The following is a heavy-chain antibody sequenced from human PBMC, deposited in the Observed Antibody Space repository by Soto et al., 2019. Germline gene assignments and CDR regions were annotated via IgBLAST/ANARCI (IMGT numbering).Heavy chain of an antibody. CDR2: ICGSGSGGST. D-gene: IGHD3-3*01. V-gene: IGHV3-23*01. J-gene: IGHJ4*02. Sequence: PGGSLRLSCAASGFTFTSCAMSWVRQAPGKGLEWVSSICGSGSGGSTYYADSVKGRFTISRDNFKDTLFLQMNSLRAEDTAVYYCAKAPPTYDFPYYFDSWGQGTLVNVSS. CDR3: AKAPPTYDFPYYFDS. CDR1: GFTFTSCA.